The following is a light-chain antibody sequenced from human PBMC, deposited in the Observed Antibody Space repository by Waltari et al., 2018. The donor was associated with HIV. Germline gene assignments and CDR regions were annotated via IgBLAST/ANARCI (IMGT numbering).Light chain of an antibody. CDR3: CSYAGSSNWV. J-gene: IGLJ3*02. V-gene: IGLV2-23*01. CDR1: SSDVGSYNL. Sequence: QSALTQPASVSGSPGQSITISCTGSSSDVGSYNLVSWYQQHPGKAPKLMIYEGIKRPSGVSNRFSGSKSGNTASLTISGLQAEDKADYYCCSYAGSSNWVFGGGTKLTVL. CDR2: EGI.